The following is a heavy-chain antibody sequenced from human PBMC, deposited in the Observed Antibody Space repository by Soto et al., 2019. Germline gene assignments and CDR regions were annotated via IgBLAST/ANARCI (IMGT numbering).Heavy chain of an antibody. Sequence: QVQLVQSGAEVKRPGASVRVSCKASGYTFSNYGVTWVRQAPGQGLEWMGWISAYNGNTNIAQKIQGRITMTTDTSTSTAYTELTSLRSDDTAVYYCARSHGYYAGYWGQGTLVTVSS. CDR1: GYTFSNYG. J-gene: IGHJ4*02. CDR3: ARSHGYYAGY. V-gene: IGHV1-18*01. CDR2: ISAYNGNT. D-gene: IGHD4-17*01.